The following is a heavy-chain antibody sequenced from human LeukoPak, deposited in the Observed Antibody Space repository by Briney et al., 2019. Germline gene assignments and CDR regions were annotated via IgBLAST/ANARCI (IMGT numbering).Heavy chain of an antibody. CDR1: GGSISSSSYY. Sequence: SETLSLTCTVSGGSISSSSYYWGWVRQPPGKGLEWIGSIYSSGSTYYNPSLKSRVTISIDTSKNQVSLKLSSVTAADTAVYYCARHGVTSSGYYWDWGQGTLVTVSS. V-gene: IGHV4-39*01. J-gene: IGHJ4*02. CDR2: IYSSGST. D-gene: IGHD3-3*01. CDR3: ARHGVTSSGYYWD.